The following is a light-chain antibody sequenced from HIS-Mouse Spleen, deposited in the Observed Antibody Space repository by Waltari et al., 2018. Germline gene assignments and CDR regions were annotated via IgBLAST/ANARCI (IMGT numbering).Light chain of an antibody. CDR1: SSDVGGYNY. Sequence: QSALTQPASVSGSPGQSITISCTGTSSDVGGYNYVSWYQQHPGKAPKLMIYEVSNVPSGVSTRFSGSKSCNTASLTISGLQAEDEADYYCSSYTSSSTLVFGGGTKLTVL. J-gene: IGLJ2*01. CDR2: EVS. CDR3: SSYTSSSTLV. V-gene: IGLV2-14*01.